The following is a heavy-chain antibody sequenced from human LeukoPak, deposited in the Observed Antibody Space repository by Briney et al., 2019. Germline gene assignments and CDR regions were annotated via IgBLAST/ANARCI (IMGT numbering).Heavy chain of an antibody. V-gene: IGHV3-64*01. CDR2: IIRNGGTT. D-gene: IGHD2-21*02. J-gene: IGHJ6*03. Sequence: RGSLRLSCAASGVTFSTSAMHWVRQAPGKGLEYVSTIIRNGGTTNYAHSVKGRFTISRDNSKNTLYLQMGSLRPEDMAVYYCARDGGDIVVVTASYYYMDVWGKGTTVTVSS. CDR3: ARDGGDIVVVTASYYYMDV. CDR1: GVTFSTSA.